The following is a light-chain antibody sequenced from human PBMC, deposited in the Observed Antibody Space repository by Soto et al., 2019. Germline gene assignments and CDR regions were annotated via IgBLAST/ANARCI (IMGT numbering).Light chain of an antibody. CDR3: ETWDSNTHTV. CDR2: LEGSGSY. Sequence: QSALTQSSSASASLGSSVKLTSTLSSGHSSYIIAWHQQQPGKAPRYLMKLEGSGSYNKGSGVPDRFSGSSSGADRYLTISNLQFEDEADYYCETWDSNTHTVFGGGTKLTVL. V-gene: IGLV4-60*02. J-gene: IGLJ3*02. CDR1: SGHSSYI.